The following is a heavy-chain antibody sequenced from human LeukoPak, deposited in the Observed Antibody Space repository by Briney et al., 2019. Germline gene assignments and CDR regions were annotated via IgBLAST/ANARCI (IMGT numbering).Heavy chain of an antibody. Sequence: GGSLRLSCAVSGLTFRSFWMSWVRQAPGKGLEWVANINQEGSERYFVDSVKGRFTISRDNAKNSLHLQMNTLTAEDTAVYYCARERDGRFFDYWGQGTLVTVSS. CDR3: ARERDGRFFDY. D-gene: IGHD5-24*01. J-gene: IGHJ4*02. CDR2: INQEGSER. V-gene: IGHV3-7*01. CDR1: GLTFRSFW.